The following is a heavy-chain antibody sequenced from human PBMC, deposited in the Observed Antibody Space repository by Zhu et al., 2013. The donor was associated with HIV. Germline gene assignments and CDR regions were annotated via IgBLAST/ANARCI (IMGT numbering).Heavy chain of an antibody. CDR2: INPNSGGT. CDR1: AYSFTGYY. CDR3: ARDARRQLEGYYYYYGMDV. D-gene: IGHD6-6*01. J-gene: IGHJ6*02. Sequence: QVQLVQSGAEVKKPGASVTVSCKASAYSFTGYYIHWVRQAPGQGLEWMGWINPNSGGTNYAQKFQGRVTMTRDTSISTAYMELSRLRSDDTAVYYCARDARRQLEGYYYYYGMDVWGQGTTVTVSS. V-gene: IGHV1-2*02.